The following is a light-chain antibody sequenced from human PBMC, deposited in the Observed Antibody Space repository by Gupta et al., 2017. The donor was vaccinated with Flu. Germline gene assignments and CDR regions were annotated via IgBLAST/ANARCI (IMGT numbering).Light chain of an antibody. CDR3: QQYNDWPRT. CDR2: AAS. J-gene: IGKJ1*01. V-gene: IGKV3-15*01. Sequence: RVTLSLSPGERATLSCRASQSVSTKLAWYQQRPGQPPRLLIYAASTRATGVPARFSGSGSGAEFTLTISSLQSEDFVLYYCQQYNDWPRTFGQGTKVEFK. CDR1: QSVSTK.